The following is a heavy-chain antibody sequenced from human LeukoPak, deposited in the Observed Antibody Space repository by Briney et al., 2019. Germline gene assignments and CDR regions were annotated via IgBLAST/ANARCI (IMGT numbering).Heavy chain of an antibody. Sequence: GASVKVSCKASGYTFTGYYMHWVRQAPGQGLEWMGWISAYNGNTNYAQKLQGRVTMTTDTSTSTAYMELRSLRSDDTAVYYCARVDSYGPGHDYWGQGTLVTVSS. D-gene: IGHD5-18*01. V-gene: IGHV1-18*04. J-gene: IGHJ4*02. CDR2: ISAYNGNT. CDR3: ARVDSYGPGHDY. CDR1: GYTFTGYY.